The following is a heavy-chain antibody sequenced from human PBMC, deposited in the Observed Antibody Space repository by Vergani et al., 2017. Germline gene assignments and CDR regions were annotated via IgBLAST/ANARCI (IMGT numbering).Heavy chain of an antibody. J-gene: IGHJ5*02. CDR1: GFTSAGYA. CDR3: AKVLGTSCGGGWFDP. Sequence: EVQLEESGGGLVLPGRSLRLSCVASGFTSAGYAMHWVRQAPGQGLEWVSGISWNSNSIGYADSVKGSFTTFRDNAKNSLYLQMNSLRAEDTDLYYCAKVLGTSCGGGWFDPWGQGTLVTVSS. CDR2: ISWNSNSI. D-gene: IGHD6-6*01. V-gene: IGHV3-9*02.